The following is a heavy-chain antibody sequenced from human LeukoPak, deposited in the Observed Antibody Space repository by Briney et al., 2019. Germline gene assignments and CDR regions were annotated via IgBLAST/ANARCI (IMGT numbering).Heavy chain of an antibody. D-gene: IGHD6-6*01. CDR3: ARGKSSSPRLFDY. CDR1: GGSISSSSYY. J-gene: IGHJ4*02. V-gene: IGHV4-39*01. Sequence: SETLSLTCTVSGGSISSSSYYWGWIRQPPGKGLEWIGSIYYSGSTYYNPSLKSRVTISVDTSKNQFSLQLNSVTPEDTAVYYCARGKSSSPRLFDYWGQGTLVTVSS. CDR2: IYYSGST.